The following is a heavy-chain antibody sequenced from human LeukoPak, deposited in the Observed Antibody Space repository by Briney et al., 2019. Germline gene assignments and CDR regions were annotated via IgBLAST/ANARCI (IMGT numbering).Heavy chain of an antibody. D-gene: IGHD3-16*01. V-gene: IGHV3-30*18. Sequence: PGGSLRLSCAASGFTFSSYGMHWVRQAPGKGLEWVAVISYDGSNKYYADSVKGRFTISRDNSKNTLYLQMNSLRAEDTAVYYCAKFAALGGRRHSDAFDIWGQGTMVTVSS. J-gene: IGHJ3*02. CDR2: ISYDGSNK. CDR3: AKFAALGGRRHSDAFDI. CDR1: GFTFSSYG.